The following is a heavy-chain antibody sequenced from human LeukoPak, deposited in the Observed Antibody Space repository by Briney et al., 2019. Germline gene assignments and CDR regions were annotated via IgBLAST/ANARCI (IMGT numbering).Heavy chain of an antibody. CDR3: AMGGWSFDY. D-gene: IGHD6-19*01. CDR2: IKQDGSDK. Sequence: GGSVRLSCAASGFTFSNYWMTWVRQAPGKGLEWVANIKQDGSDKYYVDSVKGRFTISRDNANNSLYLQMNSLRAEDTAVYYCAMGGWSFDYWGLGPLVPVSS. V-gene: IGHV3-7*04. CDR1: GFTFSNYW. J-gene: IGHJ4*02.